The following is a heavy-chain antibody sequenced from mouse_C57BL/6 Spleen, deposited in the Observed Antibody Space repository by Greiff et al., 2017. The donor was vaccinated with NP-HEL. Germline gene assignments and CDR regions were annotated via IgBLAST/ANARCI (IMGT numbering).Heavy chain of an antibody. CDR3: ARRYYDYDPFYAMDY. CDR2: IYPGSGST. CDR1: GYTFTSYW. D-gene: IGHD2-4*01. Sequence: QVQLQQPGAELVKPGASVKMSCKASGYTFTSYWITWVKQRPGQGLEWIGDIYPGSGSTNYNEKFKSKATLTVDTSSSTAYMQLSSLTSEDSAVYYCARRYYDYDPFYAMDYWGQGTSVTVSS. J-gene: IGHJ4*01. V-gene: IGHV1-55*01.